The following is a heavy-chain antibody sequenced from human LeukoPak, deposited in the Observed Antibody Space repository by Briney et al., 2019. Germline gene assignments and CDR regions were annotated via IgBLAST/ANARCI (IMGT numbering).Heavy chain of an antibody. CDR3: ARDPTPNMKGWGGLHPAGAFDI. D-gene: IGHD5-24*01. J-gene: IGHJ3*02. CDR2: INPSSGGT. V-gene: IGHV1-46*01. Sequence: ASVKVSCKASGYTFTRHYMNWVRQAPGQGLEWMGKINPSSGGTGYAQKFQGRVTMTRDTSTSTVYMELRSLRSDDTAVYDCARDPTPNMKGWGGLHPAGAFDIWGQGTMVTVSS. CDR1: GYTFTRHY.